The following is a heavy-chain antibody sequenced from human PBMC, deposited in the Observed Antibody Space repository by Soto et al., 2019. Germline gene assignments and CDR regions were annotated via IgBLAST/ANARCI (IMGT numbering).Heavy chain of an antibody. CDR1: GFTFSSYG. Sequence: QVQLVESGGGVVQPGRSLRLSCAASGFTFSSYGMHWVRQAPGKGLEWVAVIWYDGSDKYYAGSVKGRFTISRDNSKNTLYLQMNSLRAEDTAVYYCARDRYSSGWYDLDYWRQGTLVTVSS. D-gene: IGHD6-19*01. CDR2: IWYDGSDK. J-gene: IGHJ4*02. CDR3: ARDRYSSGWYDLDY. V-gene: IGHV3-33*01.